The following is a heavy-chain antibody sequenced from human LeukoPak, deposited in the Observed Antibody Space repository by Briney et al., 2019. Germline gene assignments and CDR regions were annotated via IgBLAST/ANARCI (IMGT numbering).Heavy chain of an antibody. V-gene: IGHV3-15*01. J-gene: IGHJ4*02. Sequence: GGSLRLSCAASGFTFSNGWRSWVRQAPGKGLEWVGRIKSKSERGTTDYAAPVKGRFTISRDGSTNMVYLHMNSLKTEDTAVYFCTSNLYCSTSSCYTLDNWGQGTLVAVS. D-gene: IGHD2-2*02. CDR2: IKSKSERGTT. CDR3: TSNLYCSTSSCYTLDN. CDR1: GFTFSNGW.